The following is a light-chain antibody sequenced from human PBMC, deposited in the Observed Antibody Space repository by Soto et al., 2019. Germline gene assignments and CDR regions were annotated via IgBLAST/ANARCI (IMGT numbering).Light chain of an antibody. CDR2: VAS. CDR1: QSVSSN. J-gene: IGKJ4*02. Sequence: EIVMTQSPATLSVSPGERATLSCRASQSVSSNLAWYQQKPGQAPRLLIYVASTRATGIPARFSGSGSGTEFTLTISSLQSEDFAVYYCQHYNAWPLTFGEGTKVEIK. CDR3: QHYNAWPLT. V-gene: IGKV3-15*01.